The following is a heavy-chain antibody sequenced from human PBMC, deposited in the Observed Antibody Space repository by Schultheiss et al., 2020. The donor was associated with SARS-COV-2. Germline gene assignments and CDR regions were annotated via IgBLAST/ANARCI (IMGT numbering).Heavy chain of an antibody. CDR2: IYYSGST. CDR3: ARSWAYYYYYGMDV. CDR1: GDSISTYY. V-gene: IGHV4-59*08. Sequence: SETLSLTCSISGDSISTYYWSWIRQPPGKGLEWIGYIYYSGSTYYNPSLKSRVTISVDTSKNQFSLKLSSVTAADTAVYYCARSWAYYYYYGMDVWGQGTTVTVSS. J-gene: IGHJ6*02. D-gene: IGHD3-16*01.